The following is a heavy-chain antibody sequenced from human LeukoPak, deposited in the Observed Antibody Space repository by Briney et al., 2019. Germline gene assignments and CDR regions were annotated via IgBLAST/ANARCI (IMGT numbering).Heavy chain of an antibody. D-gene: IGHD2-15*01. CDR1: GYSFTSFW. CDR3: VRSPACSSGTCYPNWFDP. Sequence: NLGESLKISCKGSGYSFTSFWIGWVRQMPGKGLEWMGITYPGDSNTRYSPSFQGQVTISADKSISSAYLQWSSLKASDTAMYYCVRSPACSSGTCYPNWFDPWGQGTLVTVSS. J-gene: IGHJ5*02. CDR2: TYPGDSNT. V-gene: IGHV5-51*01.